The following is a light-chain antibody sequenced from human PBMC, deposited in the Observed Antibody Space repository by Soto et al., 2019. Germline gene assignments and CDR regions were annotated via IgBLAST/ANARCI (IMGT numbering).Light chain of an antibody. Sequence: QSVLTQPHSASGSPGQSVTISCTGTKNDIGVYDFVSWYQHHPGKDPRLIIYEVVQRPSGVPDRFSGSKSGNTASLTGSGLQAADEADYFCKSYAGSNTYVFGSGAQLTVL. CDR1: KNDIGVYDF. CDR2: EVV. CDR3: KSYAGSNTYV. J-gene: IGLJ7*01. V-gene: IGLV2-8*01.